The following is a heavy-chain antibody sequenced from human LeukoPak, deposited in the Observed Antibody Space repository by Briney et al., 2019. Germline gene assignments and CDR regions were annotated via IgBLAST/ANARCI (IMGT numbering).Heavy chain of an antibody. CDR3: ARGATYGGGDY. J-gene: IGHJ4*02. CDR1: GVTFSGYS. Sequence: GGSLRLSCAAPGVTFSGYSVTWVRQAPGKGLEWVAIISPDGSYKNYVDSVRGRFTISRDNAENSLYLQMNTLRAEDTAVYYCARGATYGGGDYWGQGTLVTVSS. V-gene: IGHV3-7*01. CDR2: ISPDGSYK. D-gene: IGHD4-23*01.